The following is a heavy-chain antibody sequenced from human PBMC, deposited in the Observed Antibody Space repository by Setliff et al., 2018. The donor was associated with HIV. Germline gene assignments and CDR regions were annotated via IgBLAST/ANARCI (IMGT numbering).Heavy chain of an antibody. D-gene: IGHD3-16*01. CDR3: ARDGVWDEYYYYYMDV. Sequence: ASVKVSCKASGYTFTSYAMHWVRQAPGQRLEWMGWINAGNGNTKYSQKFQGRVTITRDTSASTAYMELSSLRSDDTAVYYCARDGVWDEYYYYYMDVWGKGTTVTVSS. J-gene: IGHJ6*03. V-gene: IGHV1-3*01. CDR1: GYTFTSYA. CDR2: INAGNGNT.